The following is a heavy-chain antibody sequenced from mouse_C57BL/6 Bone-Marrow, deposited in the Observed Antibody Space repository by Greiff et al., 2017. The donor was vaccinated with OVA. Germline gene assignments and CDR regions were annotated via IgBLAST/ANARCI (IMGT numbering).Heavy chain of an antibody. D-gene: IGHD2-10*01. V-gene: IGHV5-6*01. CDR3: ARRAYYAWFAY. CDR1: GFTFSSYG. CDR2: ISSGGSYT. Sequence: EVQGVESGGDLVKPGGSLKLSCAASGFTFSSYGMSWVRQTPDKRLEWVATISSGGSYTYYPDSVKGRFTISRDNAKNTLYLQMSSLKSEDTAMYDCARRAYYAWFAYWGQGTLVTVSA. J-gene: IGHJ3*01.